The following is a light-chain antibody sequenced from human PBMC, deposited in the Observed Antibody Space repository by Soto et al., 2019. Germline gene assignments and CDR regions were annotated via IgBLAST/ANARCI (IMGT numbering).Light chain of an antibody. CDR3: QQYNSYSPLT. CDR2: DAS. V-gene: IGKV1-5*01. Sequence: DIQMTQSPSTLSASVGDRVTITCRASQSISSWLAWYQQKSGKAPELLIYDASSLKSGVTSRFSGSGSGTEFTLTISSLQPDDFATYYCQQYNSYSPLTFGGGSKVEIK. J-gene: IGKJ4*01. CDR1: QSISSW.